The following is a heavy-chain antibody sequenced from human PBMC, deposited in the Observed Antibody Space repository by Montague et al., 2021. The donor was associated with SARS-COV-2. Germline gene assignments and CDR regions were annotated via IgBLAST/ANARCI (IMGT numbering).Heavy chain of an antibody. D-gene: IGHD4/OR15-4a*01. CDR2: VYSSGTT. J-gene: IGHJ4*02. V-gene: IGHV4-4*08. CDR3: ATLTQSNGDF. Sequence: SETLSPTCAVSSDSINSYYWGWIRQPPGKRLEWLGYVYSSGTTNYNPSLNSRIAISVGTSKNQFSLRLDSVTAADTAIYYCATLTQSNGDFWGQGALVTVS. CDR1: SDSINSYY.